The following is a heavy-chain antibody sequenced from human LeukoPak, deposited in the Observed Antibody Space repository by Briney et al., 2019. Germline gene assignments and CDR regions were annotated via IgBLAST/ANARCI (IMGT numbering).Heavy chain of an antibody. D-gene: IGHD2/OR15-2a*01. J-gene: IGHJ4*02. CDR1: GGSISGGSYY. CDR3: ARGTPLSGGSYYFEY. CDR2: IYTSGST. V-gene: IGHV4-61*02. Sequence: PSETLSLTCTVSGGSISGGSYYWSWIRQPAGKGLEWIGRIYTSGSTNYNSSLKSRVTISVDTSKNQFSLKLSSVTAADTAVYYCARGTPLSGGSYYFEYWGQGALVTVSS.